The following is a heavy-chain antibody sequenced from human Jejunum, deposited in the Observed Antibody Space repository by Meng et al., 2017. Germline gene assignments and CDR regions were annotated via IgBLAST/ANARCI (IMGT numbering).Heavy chain of an antibody. Sequence: GGSLRLSCAASGFTFSGYDMNWVRQVTGKGLEWVSAIGTIGETYYSGAVKGRLNISREDAKNSLYLQMNSLRVEDTAVYYCAGDSLDTYGYSADYWGQGTLVTVSS. CDR2: IGTIGET. J-gene: IGHJ4*02. CDR1: GFTFSGYD. D-gene: IGHD5-18*01. V-gene: IGHV3-13*01. CDR3: AGDSLDTYGYSADY.